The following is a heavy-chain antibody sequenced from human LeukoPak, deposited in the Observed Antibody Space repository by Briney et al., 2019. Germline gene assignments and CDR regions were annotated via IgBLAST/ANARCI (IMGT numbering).Heavy chain of an antibody. CDR3: ARDRSPAPGRSYGRGHFDY. D-gene: IGHD5-18*01. Sequence: GASVKVSCKASGYTFTGYYMHWVRQAPGQGLERMGWINPNSGDTNYAQKFQGRVTMTRDTSINTAYMELSRLRSDDTAVYYCARDRSPAPGRSYGRGHFDYWGQGTQVTVSS. CDR2: INPNSGDT. CDR1: GYTFTGYY. V-gene: IGHV1-2*02. J-gene: IGHJ4*02.